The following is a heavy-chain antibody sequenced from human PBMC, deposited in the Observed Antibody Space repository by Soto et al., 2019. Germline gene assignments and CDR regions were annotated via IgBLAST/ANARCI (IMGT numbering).Heavy chain of an antibody. CDR2: IIPIFGTA. J-gene: IGHJ3*02. Sequence: SVKVSCKASGGTFSSYAISWVQQAPGQGLEWMGGIIPIFGTANYAQKFRGRVTITADKSTSTAYMELSSLRSEDTAVYYCARDQPPVAFDIWGQGTMVTVSS. V-gene: IGHV1-69*06. CDR1: GGTFSSYA. CDR3: ARDQPPVAFDI.